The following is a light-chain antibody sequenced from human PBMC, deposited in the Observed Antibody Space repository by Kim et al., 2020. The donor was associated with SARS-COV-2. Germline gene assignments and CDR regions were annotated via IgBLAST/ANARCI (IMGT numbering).Light chain of an antibody. Sequence: GQSFTLSCTGTTCDVGGYTFVFCDQHPPGDAPKLLIYDVRYRPSGVSTRFSGSKSGNTASLTISGRQDEDEADFYCDSYTSSSTRVFGGGTQLTVL. V-gene: IGLV2-14*03. CDR3: DSYTSSSTRV. CDR1: TCDVGGYTF. J-gene: IGLJ3*02. CDR2: DVR.